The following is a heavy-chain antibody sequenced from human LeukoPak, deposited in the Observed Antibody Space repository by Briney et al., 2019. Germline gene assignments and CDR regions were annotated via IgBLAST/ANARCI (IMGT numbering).Heavy chain of an antibody. D-gene: IGHD6-13*01. CDR2: ISGSGGST. CDR3: AKDVCSSRCFWFDL. Sequence: GGSLRLSCAASGFTFSSYAMSWVRQAPGKGLEWVSAISGSGGSTYYADSVKGRFTISRDNSKNTLYLQMNSLRGEDTAVYYCAKDVCSSRCFWFDLWGEGTLVSVSS. V-gene: IGHV3-23*01. CDR1: GFTFSSYA. J-gene: IGHJ5*02.